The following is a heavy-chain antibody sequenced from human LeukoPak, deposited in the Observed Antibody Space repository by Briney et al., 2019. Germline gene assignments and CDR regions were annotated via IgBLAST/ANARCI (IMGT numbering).Heavy chain of an antibody. D-gene: IGHD3-10*01. CDR1: GFTVSSNY. CDR2: IYSGGST. J-gene: IGHJ5*02. V-gene: IGHV3-53*01. CDR3: ARDYVSGSFGP. Sequence: GGSLRLSCAASGFTVSSNYMSWVRQAPGKGLEWVAVIYSGGSTYYADSVKGRFTISRDNSKNTLYLQMNSLRAEDTAVYYCARDYVSGSFGPWGQGTLVTVYS.